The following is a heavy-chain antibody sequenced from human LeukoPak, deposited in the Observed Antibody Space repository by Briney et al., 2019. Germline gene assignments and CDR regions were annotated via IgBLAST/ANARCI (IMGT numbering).Heavy chain of an antibody. D-gene: IGHD3-9*01. CDR2: IKQDGSEK. CDR1: GFTFSSYW. V-gene: IGHV3-7*01. J-gene: IGHJ4*02. Sequence: GGSLRLSCAASGFTFSSYWMSWVRQAPGKGLEWVANIKQDGSEKYYVDSVKGRFTISRDNAKNSLYLQMNSLRAEDTAVYYCARGSYYDILTGYYGFDYWGQGTLVTVSS. CDR3: ARGSYYDILTGYYGFDY.